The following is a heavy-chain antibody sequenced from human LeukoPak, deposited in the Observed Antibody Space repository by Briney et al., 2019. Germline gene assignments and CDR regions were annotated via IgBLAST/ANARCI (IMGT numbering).Heavy chain of an antibody. CDR1: GFTFSSYA. V-gene: IGHV3-23*01. CDR2: ISGSGGST. J-gene: IGHJ4*02. D-gene: IGHD3-22*01. CDR3: AKSYDSSGYYSSVDY. Sequence: GGSLRLSCAASGFTFSSYAMSWVRQAPGKGLEWVSAISGSGGSTYYADSVKGRFTISRDNSKNTLYLQMNSLRAEDTAVYYCAKSYDSSGYYSSVDYWGQGTLVTVSS.